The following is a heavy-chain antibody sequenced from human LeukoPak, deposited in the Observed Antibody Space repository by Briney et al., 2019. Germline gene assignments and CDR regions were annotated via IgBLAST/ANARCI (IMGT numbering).Heavy chain of an antibody. D-gene: IGHD3-22*01. CDR2: ISSTSTPI. CDR1: GFPFRPYE. J-gene: IGHJ4*02. V-gene: IGHV3-48*03. CDR3: ARDLLNYYDSSGSFDY. Sequence: GGSLRLSCAACGFPFRPYEVIGARRARGRGGEGVSYISSTSTPIFYADSVEGRFTISRDNAKNSLYLQMNSLRAEDTAVYYCARDLLNYYDSSGSFDYWGQGNLVTVSS.